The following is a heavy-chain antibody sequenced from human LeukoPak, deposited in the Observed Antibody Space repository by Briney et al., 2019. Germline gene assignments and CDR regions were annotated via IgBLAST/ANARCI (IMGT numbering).Heavy chain of an antibody. Sequence: GGSLRLSCAASGFTFSSNAMNWVRQAPGKGLEWVSYISMSSTYIYYADSVKGRFTISRDNAKNSLYLQMDSLRDEDTAVYYCTRAPYSSGWYTVDFWGQGTLVTVSS. J-gene: IGHJ4*02. CDR1: GFTFSSNA. CDR2: ISMSSTYI. V-gene: IGHV3-21*01. D-gene: IGHD6-19*01. CDR3: TRAPYSSGWYTVDF.